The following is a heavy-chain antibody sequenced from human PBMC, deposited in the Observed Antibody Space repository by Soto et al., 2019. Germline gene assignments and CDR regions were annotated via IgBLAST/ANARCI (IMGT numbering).Heavy chain of an antibody. J-gene: IGHJ6*02. D-gene: IGHD2-2*01. CDR3: AREDIVLVPAAPEYYYYGMDV. V-gene: IGHV1-46*01. Sequence: ASVKVSCKASGYTFTSYYMHWVRQAPGQGLEWMGIINPSGGSTSCAQKFQGRVTMTRDTSTSTVYMELSSLRSEDTAVYYCAREDIVLVPAAPEYYYYGMDVWGQGTTVTVSS. CDR1: GYTFTSYY. CDR2: INPSGGST.